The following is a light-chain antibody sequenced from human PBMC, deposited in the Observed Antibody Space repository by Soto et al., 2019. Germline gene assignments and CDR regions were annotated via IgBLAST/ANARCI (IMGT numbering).Light chain of an antibody. CDR1: PSVTNY. J-gene: IGKJ1*01. CDR2: GAF. Sequence: EIVLTHSRATLSLSPGERSTLSCRASPSVTNYLAWYQQKPGQAPMLLXYGAFNRATGIPDRFSGSGSGTDFTLTISRLEHEDFAVYYCQQYGSSGTFGQGTKV. V-gene: IGKV3-20*01. CDR3: QQYGSSGT.